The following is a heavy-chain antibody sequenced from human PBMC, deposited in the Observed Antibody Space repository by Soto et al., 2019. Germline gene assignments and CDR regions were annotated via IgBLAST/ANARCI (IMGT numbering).Heavy chain of an antibody. CDR1: GFTFSSYA. J-gene: IGHJ6*02. Sequence: GGSLRLSCAASGFTFSSYAMSWVRQAPGKGLEWVSAISGSGGSTYYADSVKGRFTISRDNSKNTLYLQMNSLRAEDTAVYYCAKYYYGSGSYYPDYYYYGMDVWGQGTTVTVSS. CDR3: AKYYYGSGSYYPDYYYYGMDV. CDR2: ISGSGGST. V-gene: IGHV3-23*01. D-gene: IGHD3-10*01.